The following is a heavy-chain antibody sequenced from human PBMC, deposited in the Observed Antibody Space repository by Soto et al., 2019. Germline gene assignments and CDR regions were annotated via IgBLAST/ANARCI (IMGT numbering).Heavy chain of an antibody. CDR3: ARERVVVVPAAMTTWFDP. CDR1: GYTFTSYG. Sequence: ASVKVSCKASGYTFTSYGISWVRQAPGQGLEWMGWISAYNGNTNYAQKLQGRVTMTTDTSTSTAYMELRSLRSDDTAVYYCARERVVVVPAAMTTWFDPWGQGTLVTVLL. V-gene: IGHV1-18*04. CDR2: ISAYNGNT. D-gene: IGHD2-2*01. J-gene: IGHJ5*02.